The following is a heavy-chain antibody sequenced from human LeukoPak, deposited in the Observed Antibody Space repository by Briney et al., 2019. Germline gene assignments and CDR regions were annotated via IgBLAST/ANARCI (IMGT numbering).Heavy chain of an antibody. CDR2: ISSSSTI. J-gene: IGHJ4*02. V-gene: IGHV3-48*01. CDR1: GFTFSSYS. Sequence: GGSLRLSCAASGFTFSSYSMNWVRQAPGKGLEWVSYISSSSTIYYADSVKGRFTISRDNAKNSLYLQMNSLRAEDTAVYYCAREILAPGKTHDYWGQGTLVTVSS. CDR3: AREILAPGKTHDY.